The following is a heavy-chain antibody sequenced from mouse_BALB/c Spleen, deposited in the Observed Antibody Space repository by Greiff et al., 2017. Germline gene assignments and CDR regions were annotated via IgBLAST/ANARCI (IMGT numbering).Heavy chain of an antibody. V-gene: IGHV5-6-2*01. CDR2: INSNGGST. CDR1: GFTFSSYY. CDR3: ARSYYDYDDYYAMDY. Sequence: EVKLMESGGGLVKLGGSLKLSCAASGFTFSSYYMSWVRQTPEKRLELVAAINSNGGSTYYPDTVKGRFTISRDNAKNTLYLQMSSLKSEDTAVYYCARSYYDYDDYYAMDYWGQGTSVTVSS. D-gene: IGHD2-4*01. J-gene: IGHJ4*01.